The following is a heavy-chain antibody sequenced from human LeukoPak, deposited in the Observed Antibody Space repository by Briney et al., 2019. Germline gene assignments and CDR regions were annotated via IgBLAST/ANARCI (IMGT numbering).Heavy chain of an antibody. CDR1: GFTISGTG. V-gene: IGHV3-73*01. Sequence: PGGSLSLTCAASGFTISGTGMHWVRQASGKGLEWVDRIRTKPNSYATAYAASVEGRFPISRDGPKNTAYLQMNSLKTEDTAVYYCTIRSGWFFYCWGQGGQVAVSS. CDR2: IRTKPNSYAT. CDR3: TIRSGWFFYC. J-gene: IGHJ4*02. D-gene: IGHD6-19*01.